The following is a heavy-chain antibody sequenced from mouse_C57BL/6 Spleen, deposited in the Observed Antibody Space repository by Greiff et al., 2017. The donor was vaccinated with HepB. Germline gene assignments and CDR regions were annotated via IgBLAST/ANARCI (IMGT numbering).Heavy chain of an antibody. V-gene: IGHV1-18*01. J-gene: IGHJ3*01. D-gene: IGHD2-14*01. CDR3: ALSYDWFAY. Sequence: VQLQQSGPELVKPGASVKIPCKASGYTFTDYNMDWVKQSHGKSLEWIGNINPNNGGTIYNQKFKGKATLTVDKSSSTAYMELRSLTSEDTAVYYCALSYDWFAYWGQGTLVTVSA. CDR1: GYTFTDYN. CDR2: INPNNGGT.